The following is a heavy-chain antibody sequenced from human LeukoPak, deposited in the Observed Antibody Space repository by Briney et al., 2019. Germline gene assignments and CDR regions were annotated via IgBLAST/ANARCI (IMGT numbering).Heavy chain of an antibody. Sequence: PGGSLRVSCAASGFTFDHYAMHWVRQAPGKGMECVSGISWNSGSIGYADSVKGRFTISRDNAKNSLYLQMNSLRAEDTALYYCAKDRAMVRGVIVDYWGQGTLVTVSS. V-gene: IGHV3-9*01. CDR2: ISWNSGSI. CDR3: AKDRAMVRGVIVDY. D-gene: IGHD3-10*01. CDR1: GFTFDHYA. J-gene: IGHJ4*02.